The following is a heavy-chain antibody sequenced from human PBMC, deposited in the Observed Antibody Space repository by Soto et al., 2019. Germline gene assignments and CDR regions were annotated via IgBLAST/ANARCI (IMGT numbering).Heavy chain of an antibody. CDR2: VSGSGGTT. CDR1: GFTFSNNA. CDR3: AKGGLLRYFE. Sequence: PXVSLRLSCAASGFTFSNNAMSWVRQAPGKGLEWVSSVSGSGGTTYFADSVKGRFTISSDNSMNTLYLQMTSLRADDTAVYYCAKGGLLRYFEWGQGNLVTVSS. D-gene: IGHD3-9*01. V-gene: IGHV3-23*01. J-gene: IGHJ1*01.